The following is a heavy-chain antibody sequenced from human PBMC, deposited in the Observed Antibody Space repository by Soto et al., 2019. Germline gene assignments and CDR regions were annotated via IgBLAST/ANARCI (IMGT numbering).Heavy chain of an antibody. D-gene: IGHD5-12*01. CDR3: ARDCSGYDPNYYGMDV. CDR2: IYYSGST. CDR1: GGSISSYY. V-gene: IGHV4-59*01. J-gene: IGHJ6*02. Sequence: SETLSLTCTVSGGSISSYYWSWIRQPPGKGLEWIGYIYYSGSTNYNPSLKSRVTISVDTSKNQFSLKLSSVTAADTAVYYCARDCSGYDPNYYGMDVWGQGTTVTVSS.